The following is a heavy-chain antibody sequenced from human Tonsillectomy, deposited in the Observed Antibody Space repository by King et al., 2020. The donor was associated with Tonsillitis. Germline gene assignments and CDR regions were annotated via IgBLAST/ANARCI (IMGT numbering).Heavy chain of an antibody. Sequence: VQLVESGAEVKKPGASVKVSCKASGYTFTSYYMHWVRQAPGQGLEGMGIINPMGGSKSYAQKFKGGVTITRDTSRSQVYMNLGSLRSEDTAVYYCARDRRGDYGGNSGNDYYCGMDVWGQGTTVTVSS. V-gene: IGHV1-46*01. CDR1: GYTFTSYY. D-gene: IGHD4-23*01. CDR2: INPMGGSK. CDR3: ARDRRGDYGGNSGNDYYCGMDV. J-gene: IGHJ6*02.